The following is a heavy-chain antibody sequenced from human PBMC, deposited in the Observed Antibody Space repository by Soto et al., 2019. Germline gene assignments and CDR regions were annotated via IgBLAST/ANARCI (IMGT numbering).Heavy chain of an antibody. D-gene: IGHD6-6*01. J-gene: IGHJ6*02. CDR3: ARGRVSSSSYFYYYYGMDV. Sequence: SATLSLTCAVYGGSFSGYYWSWIRQPPGKGLEWIGEINHSGSTNYNPSLKSRVTISVDTSKNQFSLKLSSVTAADTAVYYCARGRVSSSSYFYYYYGMDVWGQGTTVTVSS. V-gene: IGHV4-34*01. CDR2: INHSGST. CDR1: GGSFSGYY.